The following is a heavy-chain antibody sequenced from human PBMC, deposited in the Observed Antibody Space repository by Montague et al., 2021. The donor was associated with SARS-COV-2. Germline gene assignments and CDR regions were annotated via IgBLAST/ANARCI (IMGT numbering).Heavy chain of an antibody. J-gene: IGHJ6*02. CDR2: IYYSGST. CDR1: GGSISGFY. Sequence: SETLSLTCTVSGGSISGFYWSWIRQPPGKGLEWIGYIYYSGSTKYNPSLESRVAVSVDRSKNQVSLKLTSVTTAVTAVYYCARLLRSCTNGVCRTYYYYALDVWGQGTTVTVSS. CDR3: ARLLRSCTNGVCRTYYYYALDV. V-gene: IGHV4-59*01. D-gene: IGHD2-8*01.